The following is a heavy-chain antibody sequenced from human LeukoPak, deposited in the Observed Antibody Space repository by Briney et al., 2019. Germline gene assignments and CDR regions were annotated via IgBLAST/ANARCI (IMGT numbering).Heavy chain of an antibody. CDR3: AREGEIYGFDY. D-gene: IGHD3-16*01. J-gene: IGHJ4*02. CDR1: GFTFTTYY. CDR2: IKQDGSEK. V-gene: IGHV3-7*01. Sequence: GGSLRLSCAASGFTFTTYYMGWVRQAPGKGLEWLASIKQDGSEKYYVDSVKGRFTISRDNAKNSLYLQMNSLRAEDTAVYYCAREGEIYGFDYWGQGTLVTVSS.